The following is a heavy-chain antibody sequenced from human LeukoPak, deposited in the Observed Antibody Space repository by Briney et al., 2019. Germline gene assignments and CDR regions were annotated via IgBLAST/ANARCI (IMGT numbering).Heavy chain of an antibody. CDR3: ARRLYVDGYYEKLSGFSFDP. Sequence: ASVKVSCKASQCTFTDSYIHWVRQAPGQGLEWMGWINPNSGGTNYAQKFQGRVTMTRDTSISTAYMELSRLRSDDTAVYYCARRLYVDGYYEKLSGFSFDPWGQGTLVTVSS. V-gene: IGHV1-2*02. CDR1: QCTFTDSY. J-gene: IGHJ5*02. D-gene: IGHD5-24*01. CDR2: INPNSGGT.